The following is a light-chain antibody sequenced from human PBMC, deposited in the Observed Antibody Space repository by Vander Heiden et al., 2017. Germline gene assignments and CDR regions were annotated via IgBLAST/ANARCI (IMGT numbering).Light chain of an antibody. Sequence: DIQMTQSPSSLSASVGDRVTITCRASQSISSYLNWYQQKPGKAPMLLIYAASSLQSGVPSRFSGSGSGTDFTLTISSLQPEDFATYDCRRSYSTPQTFGQGTKVEIK. CDR3: RRSYSTPQT. CDR1: QSISSY. CDR2: AAS. J-gene: IGKJ1*01. V-gene: IGKV1-39*01.